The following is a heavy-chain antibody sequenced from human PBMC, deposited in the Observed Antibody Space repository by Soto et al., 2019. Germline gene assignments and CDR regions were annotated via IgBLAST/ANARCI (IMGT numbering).Heavy chain of an antibody. D-gene: IGHD3-10*01. CDR3: ARDTFTYSRGFMRGRYSGLDV. V-gene: IGHV3-21*01. J-gene: IGHJ6*02. CDR1: GFTFYNYN. CDR2: ISSNSDYI. Sequence: LVESGGGLVKPGGSLRLSCAASGFTFYNYNMNWVRQAPGKGLEWVSSISSNSDYIWYADAVEGRFTVSRDNAKNSLFLQMNGLRDEDTAVYYCARDTFTYSRGFMRGRYSGLDVWGQWTTVTVS.